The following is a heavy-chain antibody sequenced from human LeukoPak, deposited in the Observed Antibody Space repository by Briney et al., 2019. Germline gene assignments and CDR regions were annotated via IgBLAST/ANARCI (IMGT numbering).Heavy chain of an antibody. Sequence: SETLSLTCAVYGGSFSGYYWSWIRQPPGKGLEWIGEINHSGSIDYNPSLKSRVTISVDTSKNQFSLKLSSVTAADTAVYYCARDRDYYYGSGSYYYYYWGQGTLVTVSS. CDR2: INHSGSI. CDR1: GGSFSGYY. CDR3: ARDRDYYYGSGSYYYYY. D-gene: IGHD3-10*01. V-gene: IGHV4-34*01. J-gene: IGHJ4*02.